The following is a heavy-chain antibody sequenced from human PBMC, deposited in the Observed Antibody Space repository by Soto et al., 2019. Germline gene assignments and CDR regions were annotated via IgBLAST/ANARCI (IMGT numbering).Heavy chain of an antibody. V-gene: IGHV4-30-4*08. J-gene: IGHJ6*02. Sequence: SETLSLTCTVSGGSISSGGYYWSWIRQHPGKGLEWIGYIYYSGSTYYNPSLKSRLIISIDTSKNQLSLKVGSVTAADTAVYYCARSSLYGMDVWGQGTTVTVSS. CDR2: IYYSGST. CDR3: ARSSLYGMDV. CDR1: GGSISSGGYY.